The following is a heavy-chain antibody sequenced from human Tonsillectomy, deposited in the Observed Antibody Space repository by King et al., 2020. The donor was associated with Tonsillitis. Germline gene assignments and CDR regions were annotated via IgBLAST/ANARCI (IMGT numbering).Heavy chain of an antibody. CDR2: ISYDGSNK. V-gene: IGHV3-30*03. Sequence: VQLVESGGGVVQPGRSLRLSCAASGFTFSSYGMHWVHQAPGKGLEWVAVISYDGSNKYYADSVKGRFTISRDNSKNTLYLQMNSLRAEDTAGYYCAIPPTSDYDSSGYYLPQADYWGQGTLVTVSS. J-gene: IGHJ4*02. CDR1: GFTFSSYG. D-gene: IGHD3-22*01. CDR3: AIPPTSDYDSSGYYLPQADY.